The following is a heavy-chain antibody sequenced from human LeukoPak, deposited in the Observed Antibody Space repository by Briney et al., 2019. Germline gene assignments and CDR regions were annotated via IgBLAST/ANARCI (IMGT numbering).Heavy chain of an antibody. CDR2: ISGSGGST. D-gene: IGHD6-19*01. J-gene: IGHJ4*02. Sequence: GGSLRLSCAASGFTFSSYAMSWVHQAPGKGLEWVSAISGSGGSTYYADSVKGRFTISRDNSKNTPYLQMNSLRAEDTAVYYCAKAIAVAGTGVDYWGQGTLVTVSS. CDR3: AKAIAVAGTGVDY. V-gene: IGHV3-23*01. CDR1: GFTFSSYA.